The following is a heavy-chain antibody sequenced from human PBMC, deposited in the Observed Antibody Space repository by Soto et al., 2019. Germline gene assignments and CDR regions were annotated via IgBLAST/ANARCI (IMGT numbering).Heavy chain of an antibody. CDR2: LSWNSGTI. CDR3: ARDMGYDSRGYYDY. V-gene: IGHV3-9*01. J-gene: IGHJ4*02. Sequence: DVQLVESGGGLVQPGRSLRLSCAASGFTFDDYAMHWVRLAPGKGLEWVSGLSWNSGTIDYADSVKGRFTISRDNARDSLYLQMNSLRTEDTALYYCARDMGYDSRGYYDYWGQGTLVTVSS. CDR1: GFTFDDYA. D-gene: IGHD3-22*01.